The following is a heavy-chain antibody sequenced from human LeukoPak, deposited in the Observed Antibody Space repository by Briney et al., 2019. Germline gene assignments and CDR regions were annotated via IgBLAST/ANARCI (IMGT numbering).Heavy chain of an antibody. CDR2: IYTSGST. CDR3: ASRGTYSSGWYGLYYYYMDV. J-gene: IGHJ6*03. CDR1: GGSISSYY. V-gene: IGHV4-4*07. D-gene: IGHD6-19*01. Sequence: SETLSLTCTVSGGSISSYYWSWIRQPAGKGLEWIGRIYTSGSTNYNPSLKSRVTISVDTSKNQFSLKLSSVTAADTAVYYCASRGTYSSGWYGLYYYYMDVWGKGTTVTVSS.